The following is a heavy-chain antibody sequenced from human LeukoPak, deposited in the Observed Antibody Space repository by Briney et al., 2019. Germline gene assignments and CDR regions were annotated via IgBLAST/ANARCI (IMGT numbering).Heavy chain of an antibody. CDR1: GGSISSSSYY. CDR3: ARHRYCSSTSCYFFDY. V-gene: IGHV4-39*01. Sequence: PSETLSLTCTVSGGSISSSSYYWGWIRPPPGKGLEWIGSIYYSGSTYYNPSLKSRVTISVDTSKNQFSLKLSSVTAADTAVYYCARHRYCSSTSCYFFDYWGQGTLVTVSS. CDR2: IYYSGST. D-gene: IGHD2-2*01. J-gene: IGHJ4*02.